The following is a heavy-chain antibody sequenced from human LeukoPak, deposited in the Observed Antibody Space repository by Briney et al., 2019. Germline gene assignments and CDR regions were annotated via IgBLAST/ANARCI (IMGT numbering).Heavy chain of an antibody. CDR3: ARDALFLGNDYVWGSYRPRVDY. D-gene: IGHD3-16*02. CDR1: GYTFTSYG. CDR2: ISAYNGNT. J-gene: IGHJ4*02. Sequence: ASVKVSCKASGYTFTSYGISWVRQAPGQGLEWMGWISAYNGNTNYAQKLQGRVTMTTETSTSTAYMELRSLRSDDTAVYYCARDALFLGNDYVWGSYRPRVDYWGQGTLVTVSS. V-gene: IGHV1-18*01.